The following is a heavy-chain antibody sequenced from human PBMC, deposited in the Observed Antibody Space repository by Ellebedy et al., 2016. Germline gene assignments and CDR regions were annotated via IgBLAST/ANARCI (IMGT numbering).Heavy chain of an antibody. CDR2: LNEDGSVK. D-gene: IGHD3-16*01. CDR3: ARDPPDDDGLTLDY. Sequence: GGSLRLSXAASGFTFSGYWMTWVRQAPGKGLEWVANLNEDGSVKYYVDSVRGRFTISRDNAKNSLYLQMNNLRAEDTAMYYCARDPPDDDGLTLDYWGQGALVTVSS. V-gene: IGHV3-7*01. J-gene: IGHJ4*02. CDR1: GFTFSGYW.